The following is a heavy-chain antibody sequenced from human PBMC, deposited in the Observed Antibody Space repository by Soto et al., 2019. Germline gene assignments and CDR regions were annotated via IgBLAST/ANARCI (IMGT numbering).Heavy chain of an antibody. Sequence: QVQLVESGGGVVQPGRSLRLPCAASGFTFSSYAMHWVRQAPGKGLEWVAVISYDGSNKYYADSVKGRFTISRDNSKNTLYLQMNSLRAEDTAVYYCARTLGILGGMDVWGQGTTVTVSS. CDR3: ARTLGILGGMDV. V-gene: IGHV3-30-3*01. J-gene: IGHJ6*02. CDR2: ISYDGSNK. CDR1: GFTFSSYA. D-gene: IGHD6-13*01.